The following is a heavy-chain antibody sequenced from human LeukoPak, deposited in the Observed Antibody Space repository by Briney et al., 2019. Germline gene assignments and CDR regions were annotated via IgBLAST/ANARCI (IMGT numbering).Heavy chain of an antibody. CDR2: IYTSGST. D-gene: IGHD1-26*01. CDR1: GGSISSYY. Sequence: SETLSLTCTVSGGSISSYYWSWIRQPAGKGPEWIGRIYTSGSTNYNPSLKSRVTMSVDTSKNQFSLKLSSVTAADTAVYYCARGGYSGSYLEAPDFDYWGQGTLVTVSS. J-gene: IGHJ4*02. V-gene: IGHV4-4*07. CDR3: ARGGYSGSYLEAPDFDY.